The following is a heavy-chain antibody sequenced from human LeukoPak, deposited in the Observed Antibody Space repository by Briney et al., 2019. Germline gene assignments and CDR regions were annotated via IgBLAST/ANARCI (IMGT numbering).Heavy chain of an antibody. Sequence: SSETLSLTCTVSGGSISSYYWSWIRQPPGKGLEWVGYTYYSGSTNYNPSLKSRVTISVDTSKNQFSLKLSSVTAADTAVYYCARLRGYSYGYDYYYYGMDVWGQGTTVTVSS. J-gene: IGHJ6*02. D-gene: IGHD5-18*01. CDR2: TYYSGST. CDR1: GGSISSYY. CDR3: ARLRGYSYGYDYYYYGMDV. V-gene: IGHV4-59*08.